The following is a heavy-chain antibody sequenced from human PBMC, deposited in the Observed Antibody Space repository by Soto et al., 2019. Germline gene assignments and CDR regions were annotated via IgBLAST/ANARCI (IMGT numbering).Heavy chain of an antibody. CDR2: IYYSGST. CDR1: GGSISSGGYY. CDR3: ARAIYGSGSYYNGLGYYYYMDV. V-gene: IGHV4-31*03. Sequence: SETLSLTCTVSGGSISSGGYYWSWIRQHPGKGLEWIGYIYYSGSTYYNPSLKSRVAISVDTSKNQFSLKLSSVTAADTAVYYCARAIYGSGSYYNGLGYYYYMDVWGKGTTVTVSS. D-gene: IGHD3-10*01. J-gene: IGHJ6*03.